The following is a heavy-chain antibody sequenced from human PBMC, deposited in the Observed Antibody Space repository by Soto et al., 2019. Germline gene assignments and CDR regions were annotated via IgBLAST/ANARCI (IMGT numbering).Heavy chain of an antibody. CDR1: GYTFTSYY. J-gene: IGHJ6*02. CDR2: INPSGGST. V-gene: IGHV1-46*03. Sequence: ASVKVSCKACGYTFTSYYIHWVRQAPGQGLEWMGIINPSGGSTRFAQKFQGRLIMTRDTSTSTVYMELSSLRSEDTAVYYCTTLYASGSYSPRLLPDHYAMDVWGQGTTVTGSS. D-gene: IGHD3-10*01. CDR3: TTLYASGSYSPRLLPDHYAMDV.